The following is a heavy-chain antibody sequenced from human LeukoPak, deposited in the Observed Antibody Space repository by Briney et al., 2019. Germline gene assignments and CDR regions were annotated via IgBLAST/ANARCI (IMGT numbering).Heavy chain of an antibody. CDR1: GFTFSTYA. D-gene: IGHD6-13*01. V-gene: IGHV3-30-3*01. J-gene: IGHJ4*02. Sequence: GGSLRLSCAASGFTFSTYAMHWVRQAPGKGLEWVAVISYDGSNKYYADSVKGRFTISRDNSKSTLYLQMISLRAEDTAVYYCARDGAAGTPASSSYFDYWGQGTLVTVSS. CDR3: ARDGAAGTPASSSYFDY. CDR2: ISYDGSNK.